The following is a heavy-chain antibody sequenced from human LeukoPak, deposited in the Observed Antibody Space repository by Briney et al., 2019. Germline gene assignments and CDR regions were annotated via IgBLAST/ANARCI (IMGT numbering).Heavy chain of an antibody. CDR2: MSVSGGST. J-gene: IGHJ4*02. D-gene: IGHD3-22*01. CDR1: GVTLSTYA. Sequence: GGSLRLSCAASGVTLSTYAMSWVRQAPGKGLEWVSSMSVSGGSTYYADSVKGRFTISRDNAKNSLYLQMNSLRAEDTAVYYCASTGYYYDSSGPYWGQGTLVTVSS. CDR3: ASTGYYYDSSGPY. V-gene: IGHV3-23*01.